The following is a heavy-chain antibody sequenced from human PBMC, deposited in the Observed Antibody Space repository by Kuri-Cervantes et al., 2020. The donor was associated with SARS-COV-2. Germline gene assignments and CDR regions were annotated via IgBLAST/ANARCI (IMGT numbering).Heavy chain of an antibody. V-gene: IGHV4-38-2*01. CDR1: GYSISSGYY. Sequence: SQTLSLTCAVSGYSISSGYYWGWIRQPPGKGLEWIGSIYHSGSTYYNPSLKSRVIISVDTSKNQFSLKLSSVTAADTAVYYYASVYSNSSPDFDYWGQGTLVTVSS. D-gene: IGHD6-6*01. CDR2: IYHSGST. J-gene: IGHJ4*02. CDR3: ASVYSNSSPDFDY.